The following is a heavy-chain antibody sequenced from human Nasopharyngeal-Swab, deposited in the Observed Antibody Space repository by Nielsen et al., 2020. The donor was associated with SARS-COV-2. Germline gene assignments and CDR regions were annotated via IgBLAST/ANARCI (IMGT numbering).Heavy chain of an antibody. V-gene: IGHV4-31*02. J-gene: IGHJ6*03. Sequence: RQAPGKGLEWIGYIYYSGSTYYNPSLKSRVTISVDTSKNQISLKLSSVTAADTAVYYCARDRVKTIFGVVLTSHMDVWGKGTTVTVSS. D-gene: IGHD3-3*01. CDR2: IYYSGST. CDR3: ARDRVKTIFGVVLTSHMDV.